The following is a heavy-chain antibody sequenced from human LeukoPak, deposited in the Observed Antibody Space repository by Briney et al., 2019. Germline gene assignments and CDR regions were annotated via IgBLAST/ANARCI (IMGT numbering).Heavy chain of an antibody. Sequence: ASVKVSCKASGYTFTSYDINWVRQATGQGLEWMGWINPSSGNTGYAQKFQGRVTMTTDTSTSTAYMELRSLRSDDTAVFYCVRDLGVDTSMIFFDFWGQGTLVTVSS. CDR2: INPSSGNT. J-gene: IGHJ4*02. V-gene: IGHV1-8*01. CDR3: VRDLGVDTSMIFFDF. CDR1: GYTFTSYD. D-gene: IGHD5-18*01.